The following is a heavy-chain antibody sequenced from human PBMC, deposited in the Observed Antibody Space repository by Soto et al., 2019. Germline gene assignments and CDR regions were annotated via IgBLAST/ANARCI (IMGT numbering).Heavy chain of an antibody. D-gene: IGHD1-26*01. CDR2: INSDGSIT. CDR3: ARVATGSDSWRES. CDR1: GFNFSTYW. V-gene: IGHV3-74*03. Sequence: EVQLEESGGDLVQPGGSLRLYCAASGFNFSTYWMHWVRQAPGKGLVWVSRINSDGSITTYADSVKGRFTISRDNSKNTLYLQMNSLRAEDTAVYHCARVATGSDSWRESWGQGTLVTVSS. J-gene: IGHJ5*02.